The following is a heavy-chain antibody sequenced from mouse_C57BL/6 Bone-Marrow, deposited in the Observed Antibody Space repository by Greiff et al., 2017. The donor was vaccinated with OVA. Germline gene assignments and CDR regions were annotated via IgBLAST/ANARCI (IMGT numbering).Heavy chain of an antibody. Sequence: QVQLQQSGAELARPGASVKLSCKASGYTFTSYGISWVKQRTGQGLEWIGEIYPRSGITYYNEKFKGKATLTADKSSSTAYMELRSLTSEDSAVYFCARGDDYDGWYFDVWGTGTTVTVSS. V-gene: IGHV1-81*01. CDR1: GYTFTSYG. CDR3: ARGDDYDGWYFDV. J-gene: IGHJ1*03. CDR2: IYPRSGIT. D-gene: IGHD2-4*01.